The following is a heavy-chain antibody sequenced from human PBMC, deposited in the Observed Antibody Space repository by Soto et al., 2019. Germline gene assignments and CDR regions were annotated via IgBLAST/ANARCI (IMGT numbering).Heavy chain of an antibody. CDR2: IYYSGST. CDR3: ARAYCSGGSCYSDY. CDR1: GGSISSYY. Sequence: SETLSLTCTVSGGSISSYYWSWIRQPPGEGLEWIGYIYYSGSTNYNPSLKSRVTISVDTSKNQFSLKLSSVTAADTAVYYCARAYCSGGSCYSDYWGQGTLVTVSS. V-gene: IGHV4-59*01. J-gene: IGHJ4*02. D-gene: IGHD2-15*01.